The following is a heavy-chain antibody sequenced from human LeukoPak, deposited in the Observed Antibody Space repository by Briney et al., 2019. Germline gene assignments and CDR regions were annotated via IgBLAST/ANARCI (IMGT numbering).Heavy chain of an antibody. D-gene: IGHD3-10*01. CDR3: ARGVRGTRDAFDI. CDR2: ISSSSSII. CDR1: GFTFSSYT. J-gene: IGHJ3*02. Sequence: GGSLRLSCAASGFTFSSYTMNWVRQAPGKGLEWVSYISSSSSIIYYAASVKGRFTISRDNAKNSLYLQMNSLRDEDTAVYYCARGVRGTRDAFDIWGQGTMVTVSS. V-gene: IGHV3-48*02.